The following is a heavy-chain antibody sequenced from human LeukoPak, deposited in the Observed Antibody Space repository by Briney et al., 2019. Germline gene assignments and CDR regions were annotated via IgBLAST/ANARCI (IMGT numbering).Heavy chain of an antibody. D-gene: IGHD3-10*01. J-gene: IGHJ5*02. CDR2: IYYSGST. V-gene: IGHV4-31*03. CDR1: GGSISSGGYY. Sequence: SQTLSLTCTVSGGSISSGGYYWSWIRQHPGKGLEWIGYIYYSGSTYYNPSLKSRVTISVDTSKSQFSLKLSSVTAADTAVYYCAREPRREYDWFDPWGQGTLVTVSS. CDR3: AREPRREYDWFDP.